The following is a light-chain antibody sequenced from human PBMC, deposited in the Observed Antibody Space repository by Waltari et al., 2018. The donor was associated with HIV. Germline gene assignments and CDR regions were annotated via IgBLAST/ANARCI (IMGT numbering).Light chain of an antibody. CDR3: QQYYSSPLT. CDR2: WAS. Sequence: DIVMTQSPDSLAVPLGERATITCKSSQSVLYSSSNDNYLAWFQQKPGQRPVLLSSWASTREYGVPDRFSGSGSGTDFTFTISSLQAEDVAIYYCQQYYSSPLTFGAGTKVEIK. J-gene: IGKJ4*01. CDR1: QSVLYSSSNDNY. V-gene: IGKV4-1*01.